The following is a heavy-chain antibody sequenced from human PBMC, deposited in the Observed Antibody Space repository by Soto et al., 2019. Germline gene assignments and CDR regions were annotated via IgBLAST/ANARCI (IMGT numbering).Heavy chain of an antibody. D-gene: IGHD3-16*01. CDR1: GFIFSEST. J-gene: IGHJ4*02. CDR2: VSTSGRST. V-gene: IGHV3-64D*06. CDR3: VKEGHGLGGVAFNY. Sequence: GGSLRLSCSASGFIFSESTIYWVRQVPGKGLEAISAVSTSGRSTYYADSVKDRFTISRDNSKNTLFLQMGSLRPEDTAIYYCVKEGHGLGGVAFNYWGQGTQVTVSS.